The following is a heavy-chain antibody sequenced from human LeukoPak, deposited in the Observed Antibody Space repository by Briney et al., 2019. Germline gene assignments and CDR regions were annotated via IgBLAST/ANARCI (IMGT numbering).Heavy chain of an antibody. CDR3: ARDLAVPAAGDEGGDAFDI. CDR1: GYTFTDYY. D-gene: IGHD2-2*01. CDR2: INPNSGGT. Sequence: ASVKVSCKASGYTFTDYYMHWVRQAPGQGLEWMGWINPNSGGTNYAQKFQGRVTMTRDTSISTAYMELSRLRSDDTAVYYCARDLAVPAAGDEGGDAFDIWGQGTMVTVSS. J-gene: IGHJ3*02. V-gene: IGHV1-2*02.